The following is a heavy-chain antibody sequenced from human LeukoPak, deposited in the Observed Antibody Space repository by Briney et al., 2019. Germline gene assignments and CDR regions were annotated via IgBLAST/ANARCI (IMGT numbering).Heavy chain of an antibody. V-gene: IGHV1-18*01. J-gene: IGHJ4*02. CDR3: ARDHSSSSQFLDY. CDR1: GYTFTTFG. Sequence: ASVKVSCKASGYTFTTFGVTWVRQPPRQGLEWMGWISAYNGDTNYDQKSQDRFTMTTDTSTNTAYIELRSLRSDDRAVYYCARDHSSSSQFLDYWGQGTLVTVSS. CDR2: ISAYNGDT. D-gene: IGHD2-2*01.